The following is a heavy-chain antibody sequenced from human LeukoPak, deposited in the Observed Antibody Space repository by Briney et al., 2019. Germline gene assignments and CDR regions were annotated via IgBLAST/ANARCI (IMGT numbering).Heavy chain of an antibody. Sequence: PGGSLRLSCTASGLRFSTYGMHWVRQAPGRGLEWVAYIRHDGTNDHYADSVKGRFTISRDNPRNTLYLQMNSLRAEDTATYYCVKDPPSPDPYTNYLFDYWGQGTLVTASS. V-gene: IGHV3-30*02. CDR3: VKDPPSPDPYTNYLFDY. CDR1: GLRFSTYG. J-gene: IGHJ4*02. CDR2: IRHDGTND. D-gene: IGHD4-11*01.